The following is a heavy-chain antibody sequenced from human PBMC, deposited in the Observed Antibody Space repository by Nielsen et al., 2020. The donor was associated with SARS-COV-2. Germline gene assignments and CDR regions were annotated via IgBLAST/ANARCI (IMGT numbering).Heavy chain of an antibody. CDR2: IWYDGSNK. J-gene: IGHJ4*02. Sequence: GESLKISCAASGFTFSSYGMHWVRQAPGKGLEWVAVIWYDGSNKYYADSVKGRFTISRDNSKNTLYLQMNSLRAEDTAVYYCANPYIVATMGLDYWGQGTLVTVSS. V-gene: IGHV3-30*02. D-gene: IGHD5-12*01. CDR3: ANPYIVATMGLDY. CDR1: GFTFSSYG.